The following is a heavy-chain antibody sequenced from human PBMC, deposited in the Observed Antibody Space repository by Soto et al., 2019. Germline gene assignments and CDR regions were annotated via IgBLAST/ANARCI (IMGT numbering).Heavy chain of an antibody. CDR3: ARSFGAAGNDALDI. CDR2: IYYSGST. CDR1: GGSISSYY. D-gene: IGHD3-10*01. J-gene: IGHJ3*02. Sequence: SETLSLTCTVSGGSISSYYWSWIRQPPGKGLEWIGYIYYSGSTNYNPSLKSRVTISVDTSKNQFSLKLSSVTAADTAVYYCARSFGAAGNDALDIWGQGTMVTVSS. V-gene: IGHV4-59*08.